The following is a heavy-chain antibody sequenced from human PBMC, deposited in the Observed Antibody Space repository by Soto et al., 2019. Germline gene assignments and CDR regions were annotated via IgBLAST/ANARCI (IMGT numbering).Heavy chain of an antibody. J-gene: IGHJ4*02. CDR2: ISYDGSNK. CDR3: ARDEGVTMIVVAS. V-gene: IGHV3-30-3*01. Sequence: GGSLRLSCAASGFTFSSYAMHWVRQAPGKGLEWVAVISYDGSNKYYADSVKGRFTISRDNSKNTLYLQMNSLRAEDTAVYYCARDEGVTMIVVASWGQGTLVTVSS. D-gene: IGHD3-22*01. CDR1: GFTFSSYA.